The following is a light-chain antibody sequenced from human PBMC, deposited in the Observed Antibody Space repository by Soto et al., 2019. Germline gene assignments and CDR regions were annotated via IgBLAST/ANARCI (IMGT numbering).Light chain of an antibody. CDR1: SSNIGSNT. Sequence: QSVLTQPPSASGTPGQRVTISCSGSSSNIGSNTVNWYQQLPGTAPKLLIYSNNQRPSGVPDRFSGSKSGTSASLAISGLQSEEEADYYCAAWDDSRNGPGFGGGTKVTV. CDR3: AAWDDSRNGPG. V-gene: IGLV1-44*01. CDR2: SNN. J-gene: IGLJ2*01.